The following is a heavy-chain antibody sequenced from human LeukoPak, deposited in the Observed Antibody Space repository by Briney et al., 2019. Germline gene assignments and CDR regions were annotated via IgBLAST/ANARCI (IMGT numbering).Heavy chain of an antibody. J-gene: IGHJ4*02. CDR3: ARGYCSGGSCYYYFDY. Sequence: ASVKVSCKASGYTFTGYYMHWVRQAPGPGLEWMGWINPNSGGTNYAQKFQGRVTMTRDTSISTAYMELSRLRSDDAAVYYCARGYCSGGSCYYYFDYWGQGTLVTVSS. CDR1: GYTFTGYY. CDR2: INPNSGGT. V-gene: IGHV1-2*02. D-gene: IGHD2-15*01.